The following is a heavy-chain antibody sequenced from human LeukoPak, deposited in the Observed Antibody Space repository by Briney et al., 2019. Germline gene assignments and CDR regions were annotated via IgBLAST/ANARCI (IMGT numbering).Heavy chain of an antibody. D-gene: IGHD2-2*01. V-gene: IGHV1-69*13. Sequence: ASVKVSCKASGGTFSSYAISWVRQAPGQGLEWMGGIIPIFGTANYAQKFQGRVMITADESTSTAYMELSSLRSEDSAVYYCARFCSSTSCYPYYYGLDVWGQGTRVTVSS. CDR2: IIPIFGTA. J-gene: IGHJ6*02. CDR3: ARFCSSTSCYPYYYGLDV. CDR1: GGTFSSYA.